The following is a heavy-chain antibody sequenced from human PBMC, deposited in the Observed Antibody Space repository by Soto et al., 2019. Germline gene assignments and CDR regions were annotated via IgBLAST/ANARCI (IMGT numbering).Heavy chain of an antibody. D-gene: IGHD5-18*01. V-gene: IGHV1-69*04. CDR3: ARESEDTAMVTFDY. Sequence: SVKVSCKASGGTFSSYTISWVRQAPGQGLEWMGRIIPILGIANYAQKFQGRVTITADKSTSTAYMELSSLRSEDTAVYYCARESEDTAMVTFDYWGQGTLVTVS. CDR2: IIPILGIA. CDR1: GGTFSSYT. J-gene: IGHJ4*02.